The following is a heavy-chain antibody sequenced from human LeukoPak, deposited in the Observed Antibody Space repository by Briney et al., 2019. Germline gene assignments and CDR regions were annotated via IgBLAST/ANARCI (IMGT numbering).Heavy chain of an antibody. Sequence: SETLSLTCTVSGGSISSYYWSWIRQPAGKGLEWIGRMYTSGNTNYNPSLKSRVTMSVDTSKNQLYLNLSSVTAADTAVYYRARVRYCSGYSCYKGYFDLWGRGTLVTVSS. V-gene: IGHV4-4*07. D-gene: IGHD2-15*01. CDR3: ARVRYCSGYSCYKGYFDL. CDR1: GGSISSYY. J-gene: IGHJ2*01. CDR2: MYTSGNT.